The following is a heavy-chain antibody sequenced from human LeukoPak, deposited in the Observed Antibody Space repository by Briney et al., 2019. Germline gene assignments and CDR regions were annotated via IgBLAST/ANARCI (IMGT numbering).Heavy chain of an antibody. J-gene: IGHJ5*02. D-gene: IGHD3-10*01. CDR2: IYYRSKWYS. V-gene: IGHV6-1*01. Sequence: SQTLSLTCAISGDSVSGESAGWNWIRQSPSRGLEWLGRIYYRSKWYSDYAISVKSRITINPDTSRNQFSLQLNSVTHDDTAVYYCTGGGLVRGSLHWFDPWGQGTLVTVSS. CDR3: TGGGLVRGSLHWFDP. CDR1: GDSVSGESAG.